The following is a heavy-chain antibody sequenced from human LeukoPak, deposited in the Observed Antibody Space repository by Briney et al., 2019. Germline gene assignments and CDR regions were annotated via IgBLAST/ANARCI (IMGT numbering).Heavy chain of an antibody. V-gene: IGHV1-2*02. CDR1: GYTFTGYY. D-gene: IGHD3-22*01. CDR3: ARVLKYYYDSSGYDDAFDI. CDR2: INPNSGGT. Sequence: ASVKVSCKASGYTFTGYYMHWVRQAPGQGLEWMGWINPNSGGTNYAQKLQGRVTMTRDTSISTAYMELSRLRSDDTAVYYCARVLKYYYDSSGYDDAFDIWGQGTMVTVSS. J-gene: IGHJ3*02.